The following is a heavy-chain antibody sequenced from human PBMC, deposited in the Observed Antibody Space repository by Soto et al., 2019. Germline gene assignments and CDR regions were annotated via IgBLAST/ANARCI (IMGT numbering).Heavy chain of an antibody. CDR2: IYYSGST. Sequence: ETLSLTCTVSGGSISSYYWSWIRQPPGKGLEWIGYIYYSGSTNYNPSLKSRVTISVDTSKNQFSLKLSSVTAADTAVYYCARDYSSSWYNWFDPWGQGTLVIVSS. CDR1: GGSISSYY. CDR3: ARDYSSSWYNWFDP. D-gene: IGHD6-13*01. V-gene: IGHV4-59*01. J-gene: IGHJ5*02.